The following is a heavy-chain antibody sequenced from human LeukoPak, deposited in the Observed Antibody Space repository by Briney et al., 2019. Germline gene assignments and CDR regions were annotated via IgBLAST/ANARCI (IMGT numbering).Heavy chain of an antibody. J-gene: IGHJ4*02. CDR3: AKVKAAAKGGFDY. D-gene: IGHD6-13*01. CDR1: GFTFGNYA. V-gene: IGHV3-23*01. CDR2: MSDSGSST. Sequence: PGGSLRLSCAASGFTFGNYAMTWVRQAPGKGLEWVSSMSDSGSSTYFADSVKGRFTISRDNSKNTLYLQMNSLRAEDTALYYCAKVKAAAKGGFDYWGQGTLVTVSS.